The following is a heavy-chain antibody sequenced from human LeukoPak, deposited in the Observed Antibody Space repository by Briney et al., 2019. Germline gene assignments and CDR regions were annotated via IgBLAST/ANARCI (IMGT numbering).Heavy chain of an antibody. Sequence: GGSLRLSCEASGFTFTYAWMNWVRRAPGKGPEWVGHITSGGTTDYAAPVKGRFTISRENSKNTVYLQINSLKMEDTAMYYCIADVPTLDTQLDYWGQGTLVTVSS. CDR1: GFTFTYAW. CDR2: ITSGGTT. J-gene: IGHJ4*02. CDR3: IADVPTLDTQLDY. V-gene: IGHV3-15*01. D-gene: IGHD4-23*01.